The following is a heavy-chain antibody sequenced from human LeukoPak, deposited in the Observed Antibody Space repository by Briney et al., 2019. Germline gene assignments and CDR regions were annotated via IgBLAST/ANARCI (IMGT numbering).Heavy chain of an antibody. Sequence: GGSLRLSCAASGFTFSSYWMSWVRQAPGKGLEWVAHIKQDGSEKYYVDSVKGRFTISRDNAKNSLYLQMNSLRAEDTAVYYCARDRPSYYYYYYMDVWGKGTTVTVSS. CDR2: IKQDGSEK. J-gene: IGHJ6*03. V-gene: IGHV3-7*01. CDR3: ARDRPSYYYYYYMDV. CDR1: GFTFSSYW.